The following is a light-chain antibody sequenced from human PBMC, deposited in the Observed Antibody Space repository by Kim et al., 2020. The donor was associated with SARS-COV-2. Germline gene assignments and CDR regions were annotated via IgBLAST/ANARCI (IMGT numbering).Light chain of an antibody. Sequence: VVMTQSPATLSVSPGEGVILSCRASQNVGINLAWYQQKPGQAPRLLMYGASMRASGIPDRFRGSGSRTEFTVTISSQQSEDSAIYYSQQYNNGPRTFGQGTKVDIK. J-gene: IGKJ1*01. CDR1: QNVGIN. V-gene: IGKV3-15*01. CDR3: QQYNNGPRT. CDR2: GAS.